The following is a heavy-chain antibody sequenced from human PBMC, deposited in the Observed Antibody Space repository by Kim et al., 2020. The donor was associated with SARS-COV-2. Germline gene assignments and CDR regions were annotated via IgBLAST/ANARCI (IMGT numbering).Heavy chain of an antibody. J-gene: IGHJ6*02. CDR2: ISYDGSNK. V-gene: IGHV3-30*18. CDR3: AKALPPGCSSGWSCYYYGMDV. D-gene: IGHD6-19*01. CDR1: GFTFSSYG. Sequence: GGSLRLSCAASGFTFSSYGMHWVRQAPGKGLEWVAVISYDGSNKYYADSVKGRFTISRDNSKNTLYLQMNSLRAEDTAVYYCAKALPPGCSSGWSCYYYGMDVWGQGTPVTVSS.